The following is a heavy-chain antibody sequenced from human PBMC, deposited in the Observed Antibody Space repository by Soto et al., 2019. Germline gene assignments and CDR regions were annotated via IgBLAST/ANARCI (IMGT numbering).Heavy chain of an antibody. V-gene: IGHV1-69*02. Sequence: QVQLVQSGAEVKKPGSSVKVSCKASGGTFSSYTISWVRQAPGQGLEWMGRIIPILGIANYAQKFQGRVTITADNSTSTAYMELSRLRSEDTAVYYCASSYYDFWSGYFRWFDPLGQGTLVTVSS. CDR3: ASSYYDFWSGYFRWFDP. CDR2: IIPILGIA. J-gene: IGHJ5*02. D-gene: IGHD3-3*01. CDR1: GGTFSSYT.